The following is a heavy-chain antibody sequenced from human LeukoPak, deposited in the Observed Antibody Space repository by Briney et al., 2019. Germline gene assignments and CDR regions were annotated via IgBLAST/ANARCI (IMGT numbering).Heavy chain of an antibody. V-gene: IGHV4-34*01. D-gene: IGHD1-1*01. Sequence: SETLSLTCAVYGGSFSGYYWSWIRQPPGKGLEWIGEINHSGSTNYNPSLKSRVTISVDTSKNQFSLKLSSETAADTAVYYCARGRGTGKYYYYYYMDVWGKGTTVTVSS. J-gene: IGHJ6*03. CDR3: ARGRGTGKYYYYYYMDV. CDR1: GGSFSGYY. CDR2: INHSGST.